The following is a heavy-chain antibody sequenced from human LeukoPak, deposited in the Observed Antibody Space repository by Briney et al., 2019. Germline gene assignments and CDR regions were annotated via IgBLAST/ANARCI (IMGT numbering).Heavy chain of an antibody. D-gene: IGHD3-10*01. CDR1: GFTFSSYA. J-gene: IGHJ4*02. Sequence: PGGSLRLSCAASGFTFSSYAMGWVRQAPGKGLEWLSAITGTGGVTYYADSVKGRFTISRDSSTTTLYLQMNSLRAEDTAVYYCAKEVSGSGSYYGGNDYWGQGTLVIVSS. CDR2: ITGTGGVT. V-gene: IGHV3-23*01. CDR3: AKEVSGSGSYYGGNDY.